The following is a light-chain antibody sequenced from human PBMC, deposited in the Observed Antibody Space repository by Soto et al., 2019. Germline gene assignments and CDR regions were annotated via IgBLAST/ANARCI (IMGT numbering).Light chain of an antibody. CDR1: SGHSSYA. CDR2: LTSDGSH. CDR3: QTWGSGIHYV. V-gene: IGLV4-69*01. J-gene: IGLJ1*01. Sequence: QLVLTQSPSASASLGASVKLTCTLSSGHSSYAIAWHQQQPEKGPRYLMKLTSDGSHSKGDGIPDRFSGSSSGAERYLTISSLQSEDEADYFCQTWGSGIHYVFGTGTKDTVL.